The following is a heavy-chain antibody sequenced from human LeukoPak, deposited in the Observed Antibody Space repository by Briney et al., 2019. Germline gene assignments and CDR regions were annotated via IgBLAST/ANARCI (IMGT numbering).Heavy chain of an antibody. V-gene: IGHV4-4*07. D-gene: IGHD1-1*01. CDR3: ARDSSNWRQYDC. CDR1: GGSISSYY. J-gene: IGHJ4*02. CDR2: IYTSGST. Sequence: PSETLSLTCTVSGGSISSYYWSWIRQPAGKGLEWIGRIYTSGSTNYNPSLKSRVTMSVDTSRNQFSLNLSSVTAADMAMYYCARDSSNWRQYDCWGQGTLVTVSS.